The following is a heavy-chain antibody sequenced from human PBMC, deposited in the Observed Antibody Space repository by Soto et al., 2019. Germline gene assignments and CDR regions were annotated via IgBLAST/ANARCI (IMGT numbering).Heavy chain of an antibody. Sequence: QLQLQESGSGLVKPSQTLSLTCAVSGGSISSGGYSWSWIRQPPGKGLEWIGYIYHSGSTYYNPSLQRRVHISVGRSKNQFSLKLSSVTAADTAVYYCAAGGGLPRYYWGQGTLVTVSS. J-gene: IGHJ4*02. CDR3: AAGGGLPRYY. D-gene: IGHD5-12*01. CDR1: GGSISSGGYS. V-gene: IGHV4-30-2*01. CDR2: IYHSGST.